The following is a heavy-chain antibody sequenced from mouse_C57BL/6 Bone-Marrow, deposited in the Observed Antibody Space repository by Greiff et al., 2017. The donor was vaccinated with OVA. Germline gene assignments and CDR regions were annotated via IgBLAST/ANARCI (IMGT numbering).Heavy chain of an antibody. CDR3: PRAIYGYDGYFDY. V-gene: IGHV8-8*01. CDR2: IWWDDDK. D-gene: IGHD2-2*01. CDR1: GFSLSTFGMG. J-gene: IGHJ2*01. Sequence: QVTLKVSGPGILQPSQTLSLTCSFSGFSLSTFGMGVGWIRQPSGKGLEWLAHIWWDDDKYYNPALKNRLTITKDTSNNQVFLKNTKVDAADTATYYCPRAIYGYDGYFDYWGQGTTLTVSS.